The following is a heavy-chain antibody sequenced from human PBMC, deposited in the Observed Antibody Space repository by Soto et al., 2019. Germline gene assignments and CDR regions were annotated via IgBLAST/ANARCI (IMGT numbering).Heavy chain of an antibody. CDR2: VYYTGNT. V-gene: IGHV4-59*08. CDR3: VRQGIGDLHGLVDV. CDR1: SGPSRSHN. D-gene: IGHD3-10*01. Sequence: QVQLQQSGPGLVKPSETLSLTCTVSSGPSRSHNWGWIRQPPGRGLGWVGYVYYTGNTSYNPSLKGRVTIPADTSTNHISLTLSAVTAADTAVYYCVRQGIGDLHGLVDVWGQGTTVSVSS. J-gene: IGHJ6*02.